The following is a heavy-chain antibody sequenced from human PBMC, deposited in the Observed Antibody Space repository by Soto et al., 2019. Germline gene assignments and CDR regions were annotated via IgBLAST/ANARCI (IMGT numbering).Heavy chain of an antibody. CDR3: AREGSGWHQKGRIDY. J-gene: IGHJ4*02. CDR1: GYTFTSYY. V-gene: IGHV1-46*01. Sequence: QVQLVQSGAEVKKPGASVKVSCKASGYTFTSYYMHWVRQAPGQGLEWMGIINPSGGVTSYAQKFQGRVTMTRDTSTSTVYMELSSLRSEDTAVYYCAREGSGWHQKGRIDYWGQGTLVTVSS. CDR2: INPSGGVT. D-gene: IGHD6-19*01.